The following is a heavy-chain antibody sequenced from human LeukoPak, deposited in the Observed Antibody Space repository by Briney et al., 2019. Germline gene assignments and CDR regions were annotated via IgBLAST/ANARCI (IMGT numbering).Heavy chain of an antibody. CDR3: ARSPYSSSWYEH. D-gene: IGHD6-13*01. CDR2: IYSGGST. Sequence: GGSLRLSCAASGFTVSNNYMSWVRQAPGKGLEWVSVIYSGGSTFYADSVKGRFTISRDNSKNTLYLQMNSLRAEDTAVYYCARSPYSSSWYEHWGQGTLVTVS. V-gene: IGHV3-66*01. CDR1: GFTVSNNY. J-gene: IGHJ1*01.